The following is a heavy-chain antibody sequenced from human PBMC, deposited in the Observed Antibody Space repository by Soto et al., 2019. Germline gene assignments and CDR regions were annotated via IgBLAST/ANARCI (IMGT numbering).Heavy chain of an antibody. CDR3: SKLSDDFWSGFLAFDI. V-gene: IGHV3-23*01. CDR1: EFTFSSYA. D-gene: IGHD3-3*01. Sequence: LRLSCAASEFTFSSYAMSWVRQAPGKGLEWVSGISGSGGSTYYADSVKGRFTISRDNSKNTLYLQMNSLRAEDTAVYYCSKLSDDFWSGFLAFDIWGQGTMVTVSS. J-gene: IGHJ3*02. CDR2: ISGSGGST.